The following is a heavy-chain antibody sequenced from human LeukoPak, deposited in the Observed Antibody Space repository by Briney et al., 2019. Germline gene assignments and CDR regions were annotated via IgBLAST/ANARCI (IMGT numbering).Heavy chain of an antibody. V-gene: IGHV3-11*01. CDR1: GFTFSDYY. D-gene: IGHD5-12*01. J-gene: IGHJ5*02. CDR2: ISSSGSTI. Sequence: PGVSLRLSCAASGFTFSDYYMSWIRQAPGKGLEWVSYISSSGSTIYYADSVKGRFTISRDNAKNSLYLQMNSLRAEDTAVYYCATVASPNNWFDPWGQGTLVTVSS. CDR3: ATVASPNNWFDP.